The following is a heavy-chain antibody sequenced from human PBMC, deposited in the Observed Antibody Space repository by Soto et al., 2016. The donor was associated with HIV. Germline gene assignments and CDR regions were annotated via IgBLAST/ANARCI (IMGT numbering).Heavy chain of an antibody. Sequence: VQLVESGGGVVQPGKSLRLSCAASGFIFSRNAIHWVRQAPGKGLEWVAVISYDGSHKYFADSVKGRFTISRDNSKNTVYLQMNSLRVEDTAVYYCARDLEEWLDEYFQHWGQGTLVTVSS. CDR2: ISYDGSHK. V-gene: IGHV3-30-3*01. J-gene: IGHJ1*01. CDR1: GFIFSRNA. D-gene: IGHD3-3*01. CDR3: ARDLEEWLDEYFQH.